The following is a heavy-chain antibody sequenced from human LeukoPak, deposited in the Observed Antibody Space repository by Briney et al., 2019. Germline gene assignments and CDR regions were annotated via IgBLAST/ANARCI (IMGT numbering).Heavy chain of an antibody. J-gene: IGHJ5*02. CDR2: INPNSGGT. CDR3: ARGLVNWFDP. V-gene: IGHV1-8*03. CDR1: GGTFSSYA. D-gene: IGHD6-6*01. Sequence: ASVKVSCKASGGTFSSYAISWVRQAPGQGLEWMGWINPNSGGTNYAQKFQGRVTITRNTSISTAYMELSSLRSEDTAVYYCARGLVNWFDPWGQGTLVTVSS.